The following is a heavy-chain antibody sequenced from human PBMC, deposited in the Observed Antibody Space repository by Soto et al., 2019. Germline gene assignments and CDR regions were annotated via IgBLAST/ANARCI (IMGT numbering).Heavy chain of an antibody. Sequence: PSETLSLTCAVYGGSFSGYYWSWIRQPPGKWLEWIGEINHSGSTNYNPSLKSRVTISVDTSKNQFSLKLSSVTAADTAVYYCARSGYSYPYYFGYWGQGXLVTVYS. D-gene: IGHD5-18*01. CDR1: GGSFSGYY. J-gene: IGHJ4*02. V-gene: IGHV4-34*01. CDR3: ARSGYSYPYYFGY. CDR2: INHSGST.